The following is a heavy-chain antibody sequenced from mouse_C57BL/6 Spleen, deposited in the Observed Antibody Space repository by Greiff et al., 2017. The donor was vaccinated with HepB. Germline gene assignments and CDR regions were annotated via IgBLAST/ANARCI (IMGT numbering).Heavy chain of an antibody. CDR3: ASDGYYEDYAMDY. Sequence: EVHLVESGGDLVKPGGSLKLSCAASGFTFSSYGMSWVRQTPDKRLEWVATISSGGSYTYYPDSVKGRFTISRDNAKNTLYLQMSSLKSEDTAMYYCASDGYYEDYAMDYWGQGTSVTVSS. V-gene: IGHV5-6*01. D-gene: IGHD2-3*01. CDR2: ISSGGSYT. CDR1: GFTFSSYG. J-gene: IGHJ4*01.